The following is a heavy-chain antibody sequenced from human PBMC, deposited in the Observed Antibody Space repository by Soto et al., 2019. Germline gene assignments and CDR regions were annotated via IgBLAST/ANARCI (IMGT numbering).Heavy chain of an antibody. CDR2: ISYDEIDK. Sequence: GGSLRLSCAASGFTFTSHAMHWVRQTPGKGLEWVAAISYDEIDKKYASSVKGRFIVSRDNVKNTLSLQMNSLRPEDTAVYYCAKDSGYQLPDNYFYYGLDVWGQSTTATGAS. J-gene: IGHJ6*02. V-gene: IGHV3-30*18. D-gene: IGHD2-2*01. CDR3: AKDSGYQLPDNYFYYGLDV. CDR1: GFTFTSHA.